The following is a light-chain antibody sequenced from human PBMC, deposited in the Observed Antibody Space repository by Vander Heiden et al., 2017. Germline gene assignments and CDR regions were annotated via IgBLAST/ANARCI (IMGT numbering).Light chain of an antibody. CDR3: QSYDSSLSGSGV. V-gene: IGLV1-40*01. J-gene: IGLJ1*01. CDR2: GNS. Sequence: QSVLTHPPSVSGAPGQSVTISCTGSRSNIGAGYDVHWYQQLPGTAPKLLIYGNSNRPSGVPDRFSGSKSGTSASLAITGLQAEDEADYYCQSYDSSLSGSGVFGTGTKVTVL. CDR1: RSNIGAGYD.